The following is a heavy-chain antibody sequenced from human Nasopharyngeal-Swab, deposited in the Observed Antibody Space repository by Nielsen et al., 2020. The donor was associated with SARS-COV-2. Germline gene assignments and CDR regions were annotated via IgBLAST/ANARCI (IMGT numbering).Heavy chain of an antibody. V-gene: IGHV4-59*08. CDR2: IYYSGNT. J-gene: IGHJ4*02. Sequence: SETLSLTCTVSGGSISSYYWSWIRQPPGKGLEWIGYIYYSGNTNYNPSLKSRVTISVDTSKNQFSLKLSSVTAADTAVYYCARTPKQWLVRGYFDYWGQGTLVTVSS. CDR3: ARTPKQWLVRGYFDY. D-gene: IGHD6-19*01. CDR1: GGSISSYY.